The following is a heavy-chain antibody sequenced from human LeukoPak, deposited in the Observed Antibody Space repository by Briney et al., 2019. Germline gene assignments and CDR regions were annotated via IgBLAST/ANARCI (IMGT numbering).Heavy chain of an antibody. D-gene: IGHD6-19*01. Sequence: HSGGSLRLSCAASGFTFSNYAMSWVRQAPGKGLEWVANIKQDGSEKYYVDSVKGRFTISRDNAKNSLYLQMNSLRAEDTALYYCAKGTQRYSSGWHRNYYFDYWGQGTLVTVSS. CDR2: IKQDGSEK. V-gene: IGHV3-7*03. J-gene: IGHJ4*02. CDR3: AKGTQRYSSGWHRNYYFDY. CDR1: GFTFSNYA.